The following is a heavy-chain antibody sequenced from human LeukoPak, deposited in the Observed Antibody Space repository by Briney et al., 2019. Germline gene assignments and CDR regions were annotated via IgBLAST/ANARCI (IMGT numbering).Heavy chain of an antibody. CDR3: ARGLDNYGSGSSD. D-gene: IGHD3-10*01. J-gene: IGHJ4*02. V-gene: IGHV3-23*01. CDR1: GFTFSSYG. CDR2: ISGSGGST. Sequence: PGGTLRLSCAASGFTFSSYGMSWVRQAPEKGLEWVSAISGSGGSTYYADSVKGRFTISRDNAKNSLYLQMNSLRAEDTAVYYCARGLDNYGSGSSDWGQGTLVTVSS.